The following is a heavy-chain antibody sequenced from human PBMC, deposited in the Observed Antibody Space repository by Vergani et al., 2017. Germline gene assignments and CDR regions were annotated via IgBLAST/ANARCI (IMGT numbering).Heavy chain of an antibody. V-gene: IGHV1-18*04. CDR1: GFTITSYG. CDR3: AGDSPHYITMVRGGIIDYYYGMDV. J-gene: IGHJ6*02. D-gene: IGHD3-10*01. Sequence: QVQLVQSWAEVRKSGASVKVTCSFSGFTITSYGIHWVQQSPGQGLEWMGWISAYNGNTNYAQKLQGRVTMTTDTSTSTAYMELRGLRSDDTAVYYCAGDSPHYITMVRGGIIDYYYGMDVWGQGTTVTVSS. CDR2: ISAYNGNT.